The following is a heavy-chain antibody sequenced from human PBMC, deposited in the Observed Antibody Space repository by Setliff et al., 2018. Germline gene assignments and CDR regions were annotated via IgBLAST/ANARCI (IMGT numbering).Heavy chain of an antibody. Sequence: GASVKVSCKASGYIFRDYYIHWVRQAPGQGLEWMGWINPNSGGREYAKAFQGRVTMTGDTSVRTAFMELSGLTSDDTAVYYCAGPFDVGPYPRPIDGLDLWGQGTRVTVSS. CDR1: GYIFRDYY. CDR2: INPNSGGR. J-gene: IGHJ3*01. CDR3: AGPFDVGPYPRPIDGLDL. D-gene: IGHD3-9*01. V-gene: IGHV1-2*02.